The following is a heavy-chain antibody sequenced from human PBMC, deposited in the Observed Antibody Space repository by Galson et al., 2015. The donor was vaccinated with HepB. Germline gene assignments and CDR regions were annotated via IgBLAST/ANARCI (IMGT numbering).Heavy chain of an antibody. J-gene: IGHJ4*02. CDR1: GDSVSSNSAT. V-gene: IGHV6-1*01. D-gene: IGHD6-19*01. CDR3: ARGSSARYFDY. Sequence: CAISGDSVSSNSATWIWIRQSPSGGLEWLGRTYYRSKWYNDYATSVKSRISIDPDTSKNQFSLQLNSVTPEDTAVYYCARGSSARYFDYWGQGTLVTVSS. CDR2: TYYRSKWYN.